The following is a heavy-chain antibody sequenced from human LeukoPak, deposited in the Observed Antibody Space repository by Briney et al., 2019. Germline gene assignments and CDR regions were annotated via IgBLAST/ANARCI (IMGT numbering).Heavy chain of an antibody. Sequence: GGSLRLSCAASGFTFSSYSMNWVRQAPGKGLEWVSSISSSSSYIYYADSVKGRFTISRDNAKSSLYLQKNSLRAEDTAVYYCARDRTGIAARYFDYWGQGTLVTVSS. CDR3: ARDRTGIAARYFDY. V-gene: IGHV3-21*01. J-gene: IGHJ4*02. D-gene: IGHD6-6*01. CDR2: ISSSSSYI. CDR1: GFTFSSYS.